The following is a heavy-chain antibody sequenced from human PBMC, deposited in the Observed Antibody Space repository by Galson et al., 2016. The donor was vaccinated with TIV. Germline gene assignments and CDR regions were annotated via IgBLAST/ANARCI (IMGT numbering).Heavy chain of an antibody. CDR3: TRGRFESGSYYNNGFDY. Sequence: ETLSLTCGVSGGSFRGYYWTWIRLPPGKGLEWIGEIDDSGSTNSIPSLKSRLTLSVDTSRTHFSLQLKSVTAADNGVYYCTRGRFESGSYYNNGFDYWGQGTPVTFSS. CDR2: IDDSGST. D-gene: IGHD3-10*01. CDR1: GGSFRGYY. J-gene: IGHJ4*02. V-gene: IGHV4-34*01.